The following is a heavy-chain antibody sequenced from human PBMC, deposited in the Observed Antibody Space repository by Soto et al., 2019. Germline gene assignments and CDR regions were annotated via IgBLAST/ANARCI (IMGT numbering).Heavy chain of an antibody. CDR2: TSSDGSNK. CDR3: ARWGTTGGLDV. J-gene: IGHJ4*02. V-gene: IGHV3-30*19. D-gene: IGHD3-16*01. Sequence: QVQLVESGGGVVQPGTSLRLSCVGSGFTFRSYVIHWVRQAPGKGLEWVALTSSDGSNKYYDDSVKGRFTISRDNSRNTVDLQMDSLRLEVTALYYCARWGTTGGLDVWGQGTLVSVSS. CDR1: GFTFRSYV.